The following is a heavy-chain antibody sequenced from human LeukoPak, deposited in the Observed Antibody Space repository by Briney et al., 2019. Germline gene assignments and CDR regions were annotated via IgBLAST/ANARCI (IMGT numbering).Heavy chain of an antibody. CDR3: ARKSVAVRDAFDI. J-gene: IGHJ3*02. V-gene: IGHV4-59*01. CDR2: IYYTGST. CDR1: SGSISRYY. Sequence: SETLSLTCTVSSGSISRYYWSWIRQPPGKGLDWIGYIYYTGSTYYNPSLKSRVTISVDTSKNQFSLKLNSVTAADTAVYYCARKSVAVRDAFDIWGQGTMVTVSS. D-gene: IGHD6-19*01.